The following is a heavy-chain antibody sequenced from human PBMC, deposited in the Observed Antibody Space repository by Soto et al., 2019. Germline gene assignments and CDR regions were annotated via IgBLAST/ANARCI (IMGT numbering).Heavy chain of an antibody. V-gene: IGHV3-30-3*01. D-gene: IGHD2-2*01. CDR2: ISYDGSNK. Sequence: ESGGGVVQPGRCLRLSCAASGFTFSSYAMHWVRQAPGKGLEWVAVISYDGSNKYYADSVKGRFTISRDNSKNTLYLQMNSLRAEDTAVYYCARVGGYCSSTSCPSEAYYYYGMDVWGQGTTVTVSS. CDR3: ARVGGYCSSTSCPSEAYYYYGMDV. J-gene: IGHJ6*02. CDR1: GFTFSSYA.